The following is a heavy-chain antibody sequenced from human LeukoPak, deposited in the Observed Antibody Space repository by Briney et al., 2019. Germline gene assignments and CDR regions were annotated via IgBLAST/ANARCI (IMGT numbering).Heavy chain of an antibody. J-gene: IGHJ4*02. CDR1: GGTFSSHA. V-gene: IGHV1-69*10. Sequence: SVKVSCKASGGTFSSHAMNWVRQAPGQGLEWMGGVIPILDITDYAQKFQGRLTITRDTSASTAYMELSSLTSEDTAVYYCARGPRAAADDYWGQGTLVTVSS. CDR2: VIPILDIT. CDR3: ARGPRAAADDY. D-gene: IGHD6-13*01.